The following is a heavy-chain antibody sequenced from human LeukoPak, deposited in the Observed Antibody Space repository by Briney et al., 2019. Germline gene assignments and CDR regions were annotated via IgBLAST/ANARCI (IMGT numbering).Heavy chain of an antibody. CDR2: IYYSGST. CDR1: GGSISSYY. V-gene: IGHV4-59*05. CDR3: ARLYSGYDHDY. D-gene: IGHD5-12*01. J-gene: IGHJ4*02. Sequence: SETLSLTCTVSGGSISSYYWSWIRQPPGKGLEWIGSIYYSGSTYYNPSLKSRVTISVDTSKNQFSLKLSSVTAADTAAYYCARLYSGYDHDYWGQGTLVTVSS.